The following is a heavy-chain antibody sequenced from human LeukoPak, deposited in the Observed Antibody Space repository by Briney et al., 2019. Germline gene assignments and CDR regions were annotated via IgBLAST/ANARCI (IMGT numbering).Heavy chain of an antibody. CDR3: AKDAARYSYGLWYYYGMDV. CDR2: ISWNSGSI. CDR1: GFTFDDYA. V-gene: IGHV3-9*01. Sequence: PGGSLRLSCAASGFTFDDYAMHWVRQAPGKGLEWVSGISWNSGSIGYADSVKGRFTISRDNTKNSLYLQMNSLRAEDTALYYCAKDAARYSYGLWYYYGMDVWGQGTTVTVSS. J-gene: IGHJ6*02. D-gene: IGHD5-18*01.